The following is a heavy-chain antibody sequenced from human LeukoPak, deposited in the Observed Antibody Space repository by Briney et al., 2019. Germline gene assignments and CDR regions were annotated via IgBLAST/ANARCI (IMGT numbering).Heavy chain of an antibody. CDR2: IRYDGSNK. V-gene: IGHV3-30*02. J-gene: IGHJ5*02. D-gene: IGHD3-9*01. CDR1: RFTFSSYG. CDR3: AKDRVLRYFDWLSGYNWFDP. Sequence: PGGSLRLSCAASRFTFSSYGMHWVRQAPGKGLEWVAFIRYDGSNKYYADSVKGRFTISRDNSKNTLYLQMNSLRAEDTAVYYCAKDRVLRYFDWLSGYNWFDPWGQGTLVTVSS.